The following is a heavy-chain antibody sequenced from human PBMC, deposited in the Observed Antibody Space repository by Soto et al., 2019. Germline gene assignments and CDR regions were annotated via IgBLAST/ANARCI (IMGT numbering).Heavy chain of an antibody. Sequence: QVQLQESGPGLVKPSETLSLTCTVSGGSISSYYWSWIRQPPGKGLEWIGYIYYSGSTNYNPSLKSRVNISVDTSKNQFSLKLSSVTAADTAVYYCARRSELWFLFDYWGQGTLVTVSS. CDR3: ARRSELWFLFDY. J-gene: IGHJ4*02. CDR2: IYYSGST. D-gene: IGHD5-18*01. V-gene: IGHV4-59*08. CDR1: GGSISSYY.